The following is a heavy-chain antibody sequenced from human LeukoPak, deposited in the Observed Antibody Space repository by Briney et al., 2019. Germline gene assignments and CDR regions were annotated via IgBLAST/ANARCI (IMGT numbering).Heavy chain of an antibody. CDR2: INPSGGST. J-gene: IGHJ4*02. D-gene: IGHD3-10*01. Sequence: ASVKVSCKASGYTFTSYYMHWVRQAPGQGLEWMGIINPSGGSTSYAQKFQGRVTMTRDTSTSTVYMELSSLRSEDTAVYYCARDLTVRGVIPSISLDYWGQGTLVTVSS. V-gene: IGHV1-46*01. CDR3: ARDLTVRGVIPSISLDY. CDR1: GYTFTSYY.